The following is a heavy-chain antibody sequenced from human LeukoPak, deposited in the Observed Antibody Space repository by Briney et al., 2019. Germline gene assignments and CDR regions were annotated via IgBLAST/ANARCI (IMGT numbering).Heavy chain of an antibody. V-gene: IGHV4-59*01. D-gene: IGHD2-2*01. J-gene: IGHJ3*02. CDR2: IYYSGST. CDR3: ARDCSSTSCYDAFDI. Sequence: SETLSLTCTVSGGSISSYYWSWIRQPPGKGLEWIGYIYYSGSTNYNPSLKSRVTISVDTPKNQFSLKLSSVTAADTAVYYCARDCSSTSCYDAFDIWGQGTMVTVSS. CDR1: GGSISSYY.